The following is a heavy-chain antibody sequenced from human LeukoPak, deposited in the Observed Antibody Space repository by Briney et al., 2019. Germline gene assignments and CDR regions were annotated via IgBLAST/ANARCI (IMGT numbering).Heavy chain of an antibody. CDR3: ARRKRPRVTTRSGYFDL. V-gene: IGHV4-59*08. D-gene: IGHD4-17*01. CDR2: IYYSGST. J-gene: IGHJ2*01. CDR1: GGSISSYY. Sequence: SETLSLTCTVSGGSISSYYWSWIRQPPGKGLEWIGYIYYSGSTNYNPSLKSRVTISVDTSKNQFSLKLSSVTAADTAVYYCARRKRPRVTTRSGYFDLWGRGTLVTISS.